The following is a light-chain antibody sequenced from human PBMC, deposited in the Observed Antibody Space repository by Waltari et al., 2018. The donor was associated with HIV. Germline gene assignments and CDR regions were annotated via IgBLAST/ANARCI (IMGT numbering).Light chain of an antibody. Sequence: SASGTPGQRVTISCSGSSSNIGSNYGYWYQQLPGTAHKLLIYRNNQRPSGVPDRFSGSKSGTSASLAISGLQSEDEADYYCAAWDDSLSGYVFGTGTKVTVL. V-gene: IGLV1-47*01. CDR3: AAWDDSLSGYV. J-gene: IGLJ1*01. CDR2: RNN. CDR1: SSNIGSNY.